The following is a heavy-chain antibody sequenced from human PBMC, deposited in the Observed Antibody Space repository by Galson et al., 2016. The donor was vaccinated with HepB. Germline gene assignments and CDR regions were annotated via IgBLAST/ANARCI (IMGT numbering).Heavy chain of an antibody. CDR1: GNSFINRW. CDR2: INPADSGT. J-gene: IGHJ4*02. Sequence: QSGAEVKKPGESLKISCKGSGNSFINRWIGWVRQMPGKGLEWMGLINPADSGTAYSPSFQGQVTFSVDQSSTTAYLQWSSLKSSDTAMYYCARHPGCPAGSLDYWGQGTLVTVSS. CDR3: ARHPGCPAGSLDY. V-gene: IGHV5-51*01. D-gene: IGHD6-19*01.